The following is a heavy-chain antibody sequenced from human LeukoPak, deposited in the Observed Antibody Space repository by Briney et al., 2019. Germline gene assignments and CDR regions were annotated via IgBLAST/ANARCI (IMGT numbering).Heavy chain of an antibody. CDR1: GFTFSVSS. J-gene: IGHJ4*02. V-gene: IGHV3-73*01. Sequence: GGCLRLSCAASGFTFSVSSFHGVRQASGKGREGVGRIRNKPNNYATTYTASVKGRFTISRDDSKNTAYLQMNSLNTEDTAMYYCTRHLIGAPPFDYWGQGTLVSVSS. CDR3: TRHLIGAPPFDY. CDR2: IRNKPNNYAT. D-gene: IGHD4/OR15-4a*01.